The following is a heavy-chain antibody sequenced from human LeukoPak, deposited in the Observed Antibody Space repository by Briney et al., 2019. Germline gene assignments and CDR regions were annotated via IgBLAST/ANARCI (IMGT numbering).Heavy chain of an antibody. CDR1: GFTVSSNY. CDR2: IYNDGAT. J-gene: IGHJ3*02. D-gene: IGHD6-13*01. Sequence: GGSLTLTCAASGFTVSSNYMSWVRQAPGKGLQWVSVIYNDGATYYADSVKGRFIISRDNSKNTLYLQMSSLRAEDTAVYYCATSGEQRLVRRARAFDIWGQRAVVTVSS. V-gene: IGHV3-53*01. CDR3: ATSGEQRLVRRARAFDI.